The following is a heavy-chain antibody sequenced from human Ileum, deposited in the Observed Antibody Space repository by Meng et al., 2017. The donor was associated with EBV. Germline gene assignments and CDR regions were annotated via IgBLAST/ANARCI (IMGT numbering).Heavy chain of an antibody. CDR1: GGSISSSYY. J-gene: IGHJ4*02. V-gene: IGHV4-39*07. Sequence: QLQLQESGPGLVKPSETLSLSCTVSGGSISSSYYWGWIRQPPGKGLEWIGSMYSSGTTNYNPSLTSRVTISLDTSKSQFSLKLSSVTAADTAVYYCARGSTPAAGAYWGQGTLVTVSS. D-gene: IGHD6-13*01. CDR3: ARGSTPAAGAY. CDR2: MYSSGTT.